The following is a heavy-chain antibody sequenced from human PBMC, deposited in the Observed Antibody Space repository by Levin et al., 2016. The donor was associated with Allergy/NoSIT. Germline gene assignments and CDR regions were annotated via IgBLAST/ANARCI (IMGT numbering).Heavy chain of an antibody. CDR1: GYSFTSYW. V-gene: IGHV5-51*01. J-gene: IGHJ4*02. Sequence: GESLKISCQASGYSFTSYWVGWVRQLPGKGLEWMGLIFPDDSDPTYNPAFQGQVTISADRSIDTSYLQWNSLKPSDTAIYYCARLGACFRGTCTPDSWGQGALVTVSS. CDR3: ARLGACFRGTCTPDS. CDR2: IFPDDSDP. D-gene: IGHD1-26*01.